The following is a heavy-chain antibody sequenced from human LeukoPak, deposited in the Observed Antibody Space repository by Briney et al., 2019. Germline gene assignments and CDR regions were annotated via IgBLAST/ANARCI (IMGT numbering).Heavy chain of an antibody. CDR1: GGSISSDY. J-gene: IGHJ4*02. Sequence: SEALSLTCTVSGGSISSDYWSWIRQPPGKGLEWIGYIYYSGSTNYNPSLKSRVTISVDTSENQFSLKLSSVTAADTAVYYCARRGRSGSWYYFDYWGQGTLVTVSS. CDR3: ARRGRSGSWYYFDY. CDR2: IYYSGST. V-gene: IGHV4-59*01. D-gene: IGHD6-13*01.